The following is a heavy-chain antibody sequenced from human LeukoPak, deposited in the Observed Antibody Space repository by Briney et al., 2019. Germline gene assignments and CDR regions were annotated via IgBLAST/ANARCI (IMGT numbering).Heavy chain of an antibody. CDR2: IYTSGST. J-gene: IGHJ6*03. V-gene: IGHV4-4*09. D-gene: IGHD2-2*02. CDR1: GGSISSYY. Sequence: PSETLSPTCTVSGGSISSYYWSWIRQPPGKGLEWIGYIYTSGSTNYNPSLKSRVTISVDTSKNQFSLKLSSVTAADTAVYYCARRYCSSTSCYTGGYYYYYMDVWGKGTTVTVSS. CDR3: ARRYCSSTSCYTGGYYYYYMDV.